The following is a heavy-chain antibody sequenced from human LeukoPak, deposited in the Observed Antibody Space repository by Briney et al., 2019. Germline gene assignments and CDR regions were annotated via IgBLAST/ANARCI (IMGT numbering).Heavy chain of an antibody. Sequence: PGGSLRLSCAASGFTFSSYAMSWVRQAPGKGLEWVSAISGSGGSTYYADSVKGRFTISRDNSKNTLYLQMNSLRAEDTAVSYCVKDRSWTYGPYVSGSYCYDYWGQGTLVTVSS. CDR2: ISGSGGST. V-gene: IGHV3-23*01. D-gene: IGHD3-10*01. CDR1: GFTFSSYA. J-gene: IGHJ4*02. CDR3: VKDRSWTYGPYVSGSYCYDY.